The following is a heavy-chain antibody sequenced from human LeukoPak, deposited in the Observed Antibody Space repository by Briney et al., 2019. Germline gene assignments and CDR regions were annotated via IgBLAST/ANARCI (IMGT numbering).Heavy chain of an antibody. CDR3: AKGPTVTTGY. Sequence: GRSLRLSCAASGFTFDDYVMHWVRQAPGKGLEWVSGISWNSGSIGYADSVKGRFTISRDNAKNSLYLQMNSLRAEDTAVYYCAKGPTVTTGYWGQGTLVTVSS. CDR2: ISWNSGSI. J-gene: IGHJ4*02. D-gene: IGHD4-17*01. V-gene: IGHV3-9*01. CDR1: GFTFDDYV.